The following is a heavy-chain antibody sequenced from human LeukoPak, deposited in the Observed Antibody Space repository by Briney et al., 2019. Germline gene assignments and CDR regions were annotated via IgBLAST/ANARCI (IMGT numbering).Heavy chain of an antibody. CDR3: APRRWAGGFDP. Sequence: SGPTLVKPTQNLTLTCSFSDFLLHTRGMTVAWIRHPPGKALEWLALISWDDDKRYSPSLKSRLTIAKDTSNNQVVLTLTNLDPVDTATYYCAPRRWAGGFDPWGQGLLVTVSS. CDR2: ISWDDDK. J-gene: IGHJ5*02. V-gene: IGHV2-5*02. D-gene: IGHD3-10*01. CDR1: DFLLHTRGMT.